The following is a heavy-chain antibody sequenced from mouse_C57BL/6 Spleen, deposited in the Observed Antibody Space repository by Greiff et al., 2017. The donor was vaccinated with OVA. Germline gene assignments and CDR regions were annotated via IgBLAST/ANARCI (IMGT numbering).Heavy chain of an antibody. Sequence: QVQLQQSGPGLVQPSQSLSITCTVSGFSLTSYGVHWVRQSPGKGLEWLGVIWSGGSTDYNAAFISRMSIRKDNSKSQVFVKMNSLQADDTAIYYFVRKGDDYDVGYYYAMDYWGQGTSVTVSS. D-gene: IGHD2-4*01. CDR3: VRKGDDYDVGYYYAMDY. CDR2: IWSGGST. V-gene: IGHV2-2*01. CDR1: GFSLTSYG. J-gene: IGHJ4*01.